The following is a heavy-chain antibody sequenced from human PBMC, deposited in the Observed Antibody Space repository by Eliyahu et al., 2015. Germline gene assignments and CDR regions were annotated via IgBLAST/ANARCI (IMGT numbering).Heavy chain of an antibody. CDR2: ITKSSSNT. CDR3: VRVLNMIGGVPHYFDF. V-gene: IGHV3-48*02. D-gene: IGHD3-16*01. J-gene: IGHJ4*02. CDR1: GFTFXXYT. Sequence: EVXLVESGGGLVQPGGSLXLSCAAXGFTFXXYTMNWVRQAPGKGLEXVSYITKSSSNTYYAESVKGRFTISRDDAKDALYLQMNSLRDEDTAVYYCVRVLNMIGGVPHYFDFWGPGTLVTVSS.